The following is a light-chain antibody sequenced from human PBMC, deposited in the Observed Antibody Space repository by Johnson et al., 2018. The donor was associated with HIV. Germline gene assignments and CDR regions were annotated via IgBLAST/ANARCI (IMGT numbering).Light chain of an antibody. Sequence: SVLTQPPSVSAAPGQKVTISCSGSSSNIGNNYVSWYQQLPGTAPKLLIYDNNQRPSGIPDRFSVSKSGTSATLGITGLQTGDEADCYCGTWDSSLSTYVFGSGTKVTVL. CDR2: DNN. CDR3: GTWDSSLSTYV. V-gene: IGLV1-51*01. J-gene: IGLJ1*01. CDR1: SSNIGNNY.